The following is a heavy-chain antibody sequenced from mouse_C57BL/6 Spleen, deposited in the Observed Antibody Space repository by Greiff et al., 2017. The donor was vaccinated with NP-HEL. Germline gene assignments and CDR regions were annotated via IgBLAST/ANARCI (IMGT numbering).Heavy chain of an antibody. CDR2: ISDGGSYT. CDR3: ERGTTVVAKELYYAMDY. J-gene: IGHJ4*01. V-gene: IGHV5-4*01. CDR1: GFTFSSYA. D-gene: IGHD1-1*01. Sequence: EVQVVESGGGLVKPGGSLKLSCAASGFTFSSYAMSWVRQTPEKRLEWVATISDGGSYTYYPDNVKGRFTISRDNATNNLYLQMSHLKSEDTAMYYCERGTTVVAKELYYAMDYWGQGTSVTVSS.